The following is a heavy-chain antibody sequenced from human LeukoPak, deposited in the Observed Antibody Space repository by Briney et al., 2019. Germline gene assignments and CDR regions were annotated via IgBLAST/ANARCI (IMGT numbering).Heavy chain of an antibody. CDR1: GFTFSSYE. D-gene: IGHD6-19*01. CDR2: ISSSGSTI. V-gene: IGHV3-48*03. CDR3: AKEGLDLQGDYYYYYMDV. J-gene: IGHJ6*03. Sequence: GGSLRLSCAASGFTFSSYEMNWVRQAPGKGLEWVSYISSSGSTIYYADSVKGRFTISRDNSKNTLYLQMNSLRAEDTAVYYCAKEGLDLQGDYYYYYMDVWGKGTTVTVSS.